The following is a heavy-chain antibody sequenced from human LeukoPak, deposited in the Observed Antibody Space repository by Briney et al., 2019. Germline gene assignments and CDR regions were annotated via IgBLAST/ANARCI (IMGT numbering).Heavy chain of an antibody. J-gene: IGHJ6*03. CDR3: ARVPGEPVVPNYYYYYMDV. CDR2: IIPIFGTA. D-gene: IGHD3-16*01. Sequence: AASVKVSCKASGYTFTSYGISWVRQAPGQGLEWMGGIIPIFGTANYAQKFQGRVTITTDESTSTAYMELSSLRSEDTAVYYCARVPGEPVVPNYYYYYMDVWGKGTTVTVSS. V-gene: IGHV1-69*05. CDR1: GYTFTSYG.